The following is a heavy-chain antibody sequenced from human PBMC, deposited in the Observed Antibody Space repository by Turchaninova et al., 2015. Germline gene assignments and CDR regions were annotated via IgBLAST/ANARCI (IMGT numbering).Heavy chain of an antibody. CDR1: GSSISRYY. CDR3: ARGGYYDFWSGSSGMDV. V-gene: IGHV4-59*01. J-gene: IGHJ6*02. CDR2: IYYSGST. D-gene: IGHD3-3*01. Sequence: QVQLQESGPGLVKPSETLSITCTVCGSSISRYYWSWIRQPPGKGLEWIGYIYYSGSTNYNPSLKSRVTISVDTSKNQFSLKLSSVTAADTAVYYCARGGYYDFWSGSSGMDVWGQGTTVTVSS.